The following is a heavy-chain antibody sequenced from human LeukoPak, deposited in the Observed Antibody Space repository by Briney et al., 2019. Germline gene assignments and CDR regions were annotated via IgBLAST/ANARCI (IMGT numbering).Heavy chain of an antibody. Sequence: SETLSLTCTVSGGSISSYYWSWIRQPPGKGLEWIAYISDIGSTNYNPSLKSRVTISVDTSKNQFSLKLSSVTAADTAVYYCARYCSSTSCYHGMDVWGQGTTVTVSS. J-gene: IGHJ6*02. D-gene: IGHD2-2*01. CDR3: ARYCSSTSCYHGMDV. V-gene: IGHV4-59*12. CDR1: GGSISSYY. CDR2: ISDIGST.